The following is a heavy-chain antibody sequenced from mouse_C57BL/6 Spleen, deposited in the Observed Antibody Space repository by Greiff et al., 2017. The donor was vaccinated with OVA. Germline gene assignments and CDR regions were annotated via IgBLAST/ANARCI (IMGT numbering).Heavy chain of an antibody. CDR3: ARPYYSNYGAMDY. Sequence: VQLQQPGAELVKPGASVKLSCKASGYTFTSYWMHWVKQRPGQGLEWIGIIHPNSGSTNYNEKFKSKATLTVDKSSSTAYMQLSSLTSEDSAVYYCARPYYSNYGAMDYWGQGTSVTVSS. D-gene: IGHD2-5*01. J-gene: IGHJ4*01. CDR1: GYTFTSYW. CDR2: IHPNSGST. V-gene: IGHV1-64*01.